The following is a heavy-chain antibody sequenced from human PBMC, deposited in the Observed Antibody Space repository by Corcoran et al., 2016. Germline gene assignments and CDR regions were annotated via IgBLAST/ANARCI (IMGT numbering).Heavy chain of an antibody. CDR2: ISWDGFTT. Sequence: EVQLVESGGVVVQPGGSLRLSCAASGFTFDDYSMHWVRQVPGKGLEWVSLISWDGFTTYYADSMKGRFTISRDNSKNSLYLQMNSLRTEESALYYCAKHFWTSTTQGPIDYWGQGTLVTVSS. J-gene: IGHJ4*02. D-gene: IGHD3-3*01. V-gene: IGHV3-43*01. CDR1: GFTFDDYS. CDR3: AKHFWTSTTQGPIDY.